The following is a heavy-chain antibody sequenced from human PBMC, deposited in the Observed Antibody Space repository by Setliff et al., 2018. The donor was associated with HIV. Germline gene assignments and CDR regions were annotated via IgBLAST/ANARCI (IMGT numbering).Heavy chain of an antibody. CDR2: IIPISGTV. J-gene: IGHJ5*02. CDR3: ARDFGGYCSSMSCPGLFDP. CDR1: GGTFGSYA. Sequence: SVKVSCKASGGTFGSYAISWVRQAPGQGLEWMGGIIPISGTVNYAQKFWGRVTITTHESTSTAYMELSSLRSEDTAVYYCARDFGGYCSSMSCPGLFDPWGQGTLVTVSS. D-gene: IGHD2-2*01. V-gene: IGHV1-69*05.